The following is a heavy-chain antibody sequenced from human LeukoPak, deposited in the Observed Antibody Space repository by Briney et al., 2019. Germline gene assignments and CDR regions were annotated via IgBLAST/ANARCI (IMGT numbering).Heavy chain of an antibody. Sequence: SETLPLTCTVSGGSISSSSYYWGWIRQPPGKGLEWIGSIYYSGSTYYNPSLRSRVTISVGTSKNQFSLKLSSVTASDTAVYYCAVVTTTTFDYWGQGTLVTVSS. J-gene: IGHJ4*02. V-gene: IGHV4-39*01. D-gene: IGHD4-23*01. CDR2: IYYSGST. CDR1: GGSISSSSYY. CDR3: AVVTTTTFDY.